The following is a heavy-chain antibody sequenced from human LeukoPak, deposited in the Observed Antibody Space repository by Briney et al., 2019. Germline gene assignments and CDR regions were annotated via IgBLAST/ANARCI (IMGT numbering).Heavy chain of an antibody. V-gene: IGHV3-23*01. D-gene: IGHD4-23*01. CDR2: ISGSGGVT. CDR1: GFTFSSYG. J-gene: IGHJ4*02. CDR3: AKDLVRNPMVVTRSLILDF. Sequence: GGSLRLSCAASGFTFSSYGISWVRQATGKGLEWVSVISGSGGVTYYADSVKGRFTISRDNSKNTLYLQVNSLRAEDTAVYYCAKDLVRNPMVVTRSLILDFWGQGILVTVSS.